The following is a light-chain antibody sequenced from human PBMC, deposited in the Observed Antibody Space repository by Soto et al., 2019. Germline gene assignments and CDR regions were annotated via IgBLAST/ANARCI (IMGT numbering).Light chain of an antibody. CDR1: SGSVSTSYY. Sequence: QAVVTQEPSFSVSPGGTVTLTCGLSSGSVSTSYYPSWYQQTPGFPPRTLIYTTDTRSSGVPDRFSGSILGNKAALTITGAQAVDESHYYCMLFLGRGAWVFGGGTKLTVL. CDR2: TTD. J-gene: IGLJ3*02. V-gene: IGLV8-61*01. CDR3: MLFLGRGAWV.